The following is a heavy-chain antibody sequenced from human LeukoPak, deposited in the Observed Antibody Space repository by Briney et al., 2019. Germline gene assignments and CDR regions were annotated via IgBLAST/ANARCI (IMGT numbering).Heavy chain of an antibody. J-gene: IGHJ5*02. D-gene: IGHD6-13*01. Sequence: PSETLSLTCAVYGGSFSGYYWSWIRQPPGKGLEWIGEINHSGSTNYNPSLKSRVTISVDTSKNQFSQKLSSVTAADTAVYYCARGLGYSSFNWFDPWGQGTLVTVSS. CDR2: INHSGST. CDR1: GGSFSGYY. V-gene: IGHV4-34*01. CDR3: ARGLGYSSFNWFDP.